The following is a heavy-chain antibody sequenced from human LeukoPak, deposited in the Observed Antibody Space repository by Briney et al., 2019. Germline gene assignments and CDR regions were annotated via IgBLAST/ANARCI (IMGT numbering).Heavy chain of an antibody. J-gene: IGHJ4*02. Sequence: ASVKVSCKASGYTFTGYYIHWVRQAPGQGLEWMGWMNPNSGNTGYAQKFQGRVTMTRNTSISTAYMELSSLRSEDTAVYYCARGSILSFDYWGQGTLVTVSS. CDR3: ARGSILSFDY. CDR2: MNPNSGNT. D-gene: IGHD2/OR15-2a*01. V-gene: IGHV1-8*02. CDR1: GYTFTGYY.